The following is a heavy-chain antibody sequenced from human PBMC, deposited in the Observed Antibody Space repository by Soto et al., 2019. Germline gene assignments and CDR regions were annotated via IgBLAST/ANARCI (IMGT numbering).Heavy chain of an antibody. CDR1: GFTFSSYA. Sequence: GGTLRLSCAASGFTFSSYAMSWVRQAPGKGLEWVSAISGSGGSTYYADSVKGRFTISRDNSKNTLYLQMNSLRAEDTAAYYCAKHSDDILTGYYRDFWGQGTLVTAPQ. D-gene: IGHD3-9*01. V-gene: IGHV3-23*01. CDR2: ISGSGGST. CDR3: AKHSDDILTGYYRDF. J-gene: IGHJ4*02.